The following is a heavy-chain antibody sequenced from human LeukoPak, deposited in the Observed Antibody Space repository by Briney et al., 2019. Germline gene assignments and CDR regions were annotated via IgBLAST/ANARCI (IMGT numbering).Heavy chain of an antibody. Sequence: KPSETLSLTCTVSGGSISSYYWSWIRQPPGKGLEWIGYIFYSGSTNYNPSLKSRVTISVDTSKNQFSLKPSSVTAADTAVYYCARGFYDSSGYSEPFDYWGRGTLVTVSS. V-gene: IGHV4-59*08. J-gene: IGHJ4*02. CDR3: ARGFYDSSGYSEPFDY. D-gene: IGHD3-22*01. CDR2: IFYSGST. CDR1: GGSISSYY.